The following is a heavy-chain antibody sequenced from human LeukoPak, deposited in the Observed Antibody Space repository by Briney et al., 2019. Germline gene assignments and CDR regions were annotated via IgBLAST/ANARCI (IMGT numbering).Heavy chain of an antibody. CDR2: ISYDGSTK. Sequence: PGGSLRLSCAASGFTFSTYGMHWVRQPPGKGLEWVAVISYDGSTKYYADSVKGRFTISRDNSKTTLYLQMNSLRAEDTAVYYCAKDCPYSSSWYGAGDYWGQGTLVTVSS. V-gene: IGHV3-30*18. CDR1: GFTFSTYG. D-gene: IGHD6-13*01. CDR3: AKDCPYSSSWYGAGDY. J-gene: IGHJ4*02.